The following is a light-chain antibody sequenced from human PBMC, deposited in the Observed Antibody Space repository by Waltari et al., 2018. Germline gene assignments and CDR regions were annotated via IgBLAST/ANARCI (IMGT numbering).Light chain of an antibody. CDR1: RSVSSTY. V-gene: IGKV3-20*01. Sequence: EIVLTQSPGTLSLSPGERATLSCRASRSVSSTYLAWYQQKPGQAPSLVIHDVSSRATGIPDRFSGSGSGTYFTLTISRLEPEDFAVYYCQQYGNSPFTFGRGTKLEIK. CDR2: DVS. CDR3: QQYGNSPFT. J-gene: IGKJ2*01.